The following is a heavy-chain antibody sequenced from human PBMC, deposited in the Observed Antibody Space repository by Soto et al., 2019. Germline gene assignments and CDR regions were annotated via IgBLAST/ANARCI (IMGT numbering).Heavy chain of an antibody. V-gene: IGHV3-15*01. Sequence: EVQLVESGGGLVKSGGSLRLSCAASGFSFRNAWMSWVRQAPGKGLEWVGRIKSKTDGGTTDYAAPVKGRFTISRDNSKNTLYLQMNSLKTEDTAVYYCRLDYFYYGMDVWGQGTTVTVSS. CDR1: GFSFRNAW. CDR3: RLDYFYYGMDV. CDR2: IKSKTDGGTT. J-gene: IGHJ6*02.